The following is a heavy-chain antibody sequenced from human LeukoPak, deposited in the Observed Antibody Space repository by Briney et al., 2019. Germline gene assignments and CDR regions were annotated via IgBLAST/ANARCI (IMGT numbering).Heavy chain of an antibody. CDR1: GYTFTSYD. V-gene: IGHV1-8*01. Sequence: ASVKVSCKASGYTFTSYDINWVRQATGQGLEWMGWMNPNSGNTGYAQKFQGRVTMTRNTSISTTYMELSSLRSEDTAVYYCARGLRYFDWLLPHYGMDVWGQGTMVTVSS. J-gene: IGHJ6*02. D-gene: IGHD3-9*01. CDR3: ARGLRYFDWLLPHYGMDV. CDR2: MNPNSGNT.